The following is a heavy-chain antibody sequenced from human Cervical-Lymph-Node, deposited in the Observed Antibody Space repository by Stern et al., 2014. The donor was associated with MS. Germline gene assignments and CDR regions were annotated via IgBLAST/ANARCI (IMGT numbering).Heavy chain of an antibody. CDR3: SRDAHGDFFDY. J-gene: IGHJ4*02. V-gene: IGHV1-46*02. Sequence: MQLVESGAEVKKHGASVKVSCEAYGYTFNRYYIHWVRQAPGQGLEWMGMSNPRGGRPKYATNLQGRDTLTRDKSQRTVYQELDILRSDDTATYYCSRDAHGDFFDYWCLGTLVTVSS. CDR1: GYTFNRYY. CDR2: SNPRGGRP. D-gene: IGHD4-17*01.